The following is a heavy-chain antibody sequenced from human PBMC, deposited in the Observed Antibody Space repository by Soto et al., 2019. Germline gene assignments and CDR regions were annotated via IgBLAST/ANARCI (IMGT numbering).Heavy chain of an antibody. Sequence: SETLSLTCTVSGGSISSYYWSWIRQPPGKGLEWIGYIYYSGSTNYNPSLKSRVTISVDTSKNQFSLKLSSVTAADTAVYYCARVGCSSTSCYRVSAIRDNYYMDVWGKGTTVTVSS. CDR3: ARVGCSSTSCYRVSAIRDNYYMDV. V-gene: IGHV4-59*01. CDR1: GGSISSYY. CDR2: IYYSGST. D-gene: IGHD2-2*02. J-gene: IGHJ6*03.